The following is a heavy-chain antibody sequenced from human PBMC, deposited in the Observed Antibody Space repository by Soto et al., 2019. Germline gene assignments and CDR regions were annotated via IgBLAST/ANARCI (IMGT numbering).Heavy chain of an antibody. Sequence: ASVKVSCKASGYTFTSYAMHWVRQAPGQRLEWMGWINAGNGNTKYSQKFQGRVTITRDTSASTAYMELSSLRSEDTAVYYCARSRARYSSGWYPGYWGQGTLVTVSS. D-gene: IGHD6-19*01. CDR1: GYTFTSYA. V-gene: IGHV1-3*01. CDR3: ARSRARYSSGWYPGY. CDR2: INAGNGNT. J-gene: IGHJ4*02.